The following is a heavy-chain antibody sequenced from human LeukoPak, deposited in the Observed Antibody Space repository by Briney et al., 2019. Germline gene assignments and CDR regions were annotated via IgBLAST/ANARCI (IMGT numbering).Heavy chain of an antibody. D-gene: IGHD3-10*01. CDR2: IYYSGST. CDR3: ARGYYYGSGTEYYFDY. Sequence: PSETLSLTCTVSGGSISSSSYYWGWIRQSPGKGLEWIGSIYYSGSTYYNPSLKSRVTISVDTSKNQFSLKLYSVTAADTAVYYCARGYYYGSGTEYYFDYWGQGTLVTVSS. CDR1: GGSISSSSYY. J-gene: IGHJ4*02. V-gene: IGHV4-39*01.